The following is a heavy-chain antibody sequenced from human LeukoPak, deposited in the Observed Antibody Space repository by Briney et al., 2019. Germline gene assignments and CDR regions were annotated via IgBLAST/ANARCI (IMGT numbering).Heavy chain of an antibody. D-gene: IGHD1-26*01. CDR1: GFTFSSYS. J-gene: IGHJ3*02. Sequence: PGGSLRLSCAASGFTFSSYSMNWVRQAPGKGLEWVSSISSSSSYIYYADSVKGRFTISRDNAKNSLYLQMNSLRAEDTAVYYCAVPSGSYYGGDAFDIWSQGTMVTVSS. V-gene: IGHV3-21*01. CDR3: AVPSGSYYGGDAFDI. CDR2: ISSSSSYI.